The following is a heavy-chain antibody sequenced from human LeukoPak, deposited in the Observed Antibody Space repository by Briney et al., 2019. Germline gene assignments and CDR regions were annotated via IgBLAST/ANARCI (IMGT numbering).Heavy chain of an antibody. Sequence: PGGSLRLSCAATGFAFSNAWMAWVRQAPGKGLEWDGRIRSKNDGGTIGYAAPVKDRFTISRDDSKNTLYLQMNSLEIEDTAVYFCTTDRTMKGYWGQGTLVTVSS. CDR1: GFAFSNAW. CDR3: TTDRTMKGY. V-gene: IGHV3-15*01. J-gene: IGHJ4*02. CDR2: IRSKNDGGTI. D-gene: IGHD3-22*01.